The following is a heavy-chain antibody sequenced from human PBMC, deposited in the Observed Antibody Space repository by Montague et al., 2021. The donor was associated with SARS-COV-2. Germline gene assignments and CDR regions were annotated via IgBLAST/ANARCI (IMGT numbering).Heavy chain of an antibody. CDR3: ARCSIGWSTLDV. J-gene: IGHJ6*02. CDR1: GGSFSGYY. V-gene: IGHV4-34*01. D-gene: IGHD6-19*01. CDR2: VSHSGST. Sequence: SETLSLTCSVYGGSFSGYYWSWIRQFPGKGLEWIGEVSHSGSTNYNPSLKSRVTISIDSSKNHFSLQLRSVTAADTAVYYCARCSIGWSTLDVWGQGSTVTVSS.